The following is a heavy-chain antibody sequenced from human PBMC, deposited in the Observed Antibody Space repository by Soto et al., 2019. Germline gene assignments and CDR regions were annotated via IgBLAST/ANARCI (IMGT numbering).Heavy chain of an antibody. CDR2: IIPNFGTV. Sequence: QVQLEQSGAEVKKPGSSVKVSCKASGGTFNSYAISWVRQVPGEGPEWMGGIIPNFGTVNYAQKFQGRVTIIADESTSSAYMERRSLRSDDTAVYYCARDLRLYVDTGMFTDYYGMDGWGQGTAVTVSS. V-gene: IGHV1-69*01. J-gene: IGHJ6*02. CDR3: ARDLRLYVDTGMFTDYYGMDG. D-gene: IGHD5-18*01. CDR1: GGTFNSYA.